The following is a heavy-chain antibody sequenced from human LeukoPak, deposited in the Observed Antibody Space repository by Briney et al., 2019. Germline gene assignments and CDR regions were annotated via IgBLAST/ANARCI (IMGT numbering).Heavy chain of an antibody. J-gene: IGHJ4*02. CDR2: MKPNSGNT. CDR1: GYTFTSYD. Sequence: PAASVRVSCTASGYTFTSYDINWVRQATGQGLEWMGWMKPNSGNTGYAQKFQGRVTMTRNNSISTAYMELSSLRAEDTAVYYCAKDTGDYFDYWGQETLVTVSS. D-gene: IGHD3-10*01. CDR3: AKDTGDYFDY. V-gene: IGHV1-8*02.